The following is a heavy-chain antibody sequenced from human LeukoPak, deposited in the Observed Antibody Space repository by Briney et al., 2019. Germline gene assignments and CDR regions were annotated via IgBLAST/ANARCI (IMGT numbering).Heavy chain of an antibody. CDR3: ARQIVGAKYNWFDP. D-gene: IGHD1-26*01. CDR2: IYTSGST. J-gene: IGHJ5*02. V-gene: IGHV4-4*09. Sequence: SETLSLTCAVYGGSFSGYYWSWIRQPPGKGLEWIGYIYTSGSTNYNPSLKSRVTVSVDTSKNQFSLKLSSVTAADTAVYYCARQIVGAKYNWFDPWGQGTLVTVSS. CDR1: GGSFSGYY.